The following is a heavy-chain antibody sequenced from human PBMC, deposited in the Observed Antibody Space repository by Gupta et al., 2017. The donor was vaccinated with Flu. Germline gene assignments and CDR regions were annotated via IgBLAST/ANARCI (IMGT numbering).Heavy chain of an antibody. CDR3: AKDGASSTSLGGMDV. CDR1: GFTFSSYA. D-gene: IGHD2-2*01. J-gene: IGHJ6*02. V-gene: IGHV3-23*01. Sequence: EVQLLESGGGSVQPGGSLRLSCAASGFTFSSYAMSWVRQAPGKGLEWVSAISGSGGSTYYADSVKGRFTISRDNSKNTLYLQMNSLRAEDTAVYYCAKDGASSTSLGGMDVWGQGTTVTVSS. CDR2: ISGSGGST.